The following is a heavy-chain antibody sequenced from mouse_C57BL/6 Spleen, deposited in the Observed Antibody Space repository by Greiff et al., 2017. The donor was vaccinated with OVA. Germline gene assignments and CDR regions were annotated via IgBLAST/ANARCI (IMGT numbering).Heavy chain of an antibody. J-gene: IGHJ2*01. CDR1: GYTFTSYW. CDR2: IYPGSGST. Sequence: QVHVKQPGAELVKPGASVKMSCKASGYTFTSYWITWVKQRPGQGLEWIGDIYPGSGSTNYNEKFKSKATLTVDTSSSTAYMQLSSLTSEDSAVYYCARSGYGSSLDYWGQGTTLTVSS. V-gene: IGHV1-55*01. D-gene: IGHD1-1*01. CDR3: ARSGYGSSLDY.